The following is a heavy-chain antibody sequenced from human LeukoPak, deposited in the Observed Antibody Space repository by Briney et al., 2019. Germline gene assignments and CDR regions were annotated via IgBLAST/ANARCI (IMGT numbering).Heavy chain of an antibody. CDR3: AKDEGYYYYGMDV. CDR2: ISSNGGST. Sequence: PGGSLRLSCSASGFTFSSYAMHWVRQAPGKGLEYVSAISSNGGSTYYADSVKGRFTISRDNSKNTLYLQMNSLRAEDTAVYYCAKDEGYYYYGMDVWGQGTTVTVSS. J-gene: IGHJ6*02. V-gene: IGHV3-64*04. CDR1: GFTFSSYA.